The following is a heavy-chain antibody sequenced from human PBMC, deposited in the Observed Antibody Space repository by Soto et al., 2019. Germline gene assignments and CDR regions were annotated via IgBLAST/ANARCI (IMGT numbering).Heavy chain of an antibody. CDR2: ISGSGGST. CDR3: AKKYRYGSSTSCFFDY. V-gene: IGHV3-23*01. J-gene: IGHJ4*02. CDR1: GFTFSSYA. Sequence: GGSLRLSCAASGFTFSSYAMSWVRQAPGKGLEWVSAISGSGGSTYYANSVKGRFTISRDDSKNTLYLQMNSLRAEDTAVYYGAKKYRYGSSTSCFFDYWGQGTLVTVSS. D-gene: IGHD2-2*01.